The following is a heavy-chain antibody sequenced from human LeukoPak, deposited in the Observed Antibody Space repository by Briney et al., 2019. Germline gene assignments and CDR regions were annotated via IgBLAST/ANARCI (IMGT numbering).Heavy chain of an antibody. CDR3: ARGNRHYGSGSYYNHNWFDP. Sequence: PSETLSLTCAVYGGSFSGYYWSWIRQPPGKGLEWIGEINHSGSTNYNPSLKSRVTISVDTSKNQFFLKLSSVTAADTAVYYCARGNRHYGSGSYYNHNWFDPWGQGTLVTVSS. D-gene: IGHD3-10*01. V-gene: IGHV4-34*01. CDR1: GGSFSGYY. CDR2: INHSGST. J-gene: IGHJ5*02.